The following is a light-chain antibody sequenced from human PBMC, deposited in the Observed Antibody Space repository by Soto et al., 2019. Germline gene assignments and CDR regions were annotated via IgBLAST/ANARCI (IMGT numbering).Light chain of an antibody. V-gene: IGLV2-11*01. CDR1: SSDVGGYNY. J-gene: IGLJ1*01. Sequence: QSVLTQPRSVSGSAGQSVTISCTGTSSDVGGYNYVSWYQHHSGKAPKLIIYDVTQRPSGIPDRFSGSKSGNTASLTISGLQADDEADYHCCSYADNYFSVFGSGTQLTVL. CDR3: CSYADNYFSV. CDR2: DVT.